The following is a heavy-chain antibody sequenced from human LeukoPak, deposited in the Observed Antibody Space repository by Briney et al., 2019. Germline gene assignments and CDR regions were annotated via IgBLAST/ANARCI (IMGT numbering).Heavy chain of an antibody. D-gene: IGHD5-24*01. CDR2: IYPGDSDT. J-gene: IGHJ4*02. Sequence: PGDSLKISCKGSGYSFTRSWIGWVRQMPGKGLEWMGIIYPGDSDTRYRPSFQGQDTISTDTSISTASLPWRSLKGYDTPMFQAEDGIRDAFDYWGQGILVTVSS. V-gene: IGHV5-51*01. CDR1: GYSFTRSW. CDR3: EDGIRDAFDY.